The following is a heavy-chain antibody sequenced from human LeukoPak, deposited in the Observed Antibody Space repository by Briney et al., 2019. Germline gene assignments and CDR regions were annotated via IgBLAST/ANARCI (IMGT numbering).Heavy chain of an antibody. CDR1: GYRFSDYW. Sequence: KIGESLKISCKASGYRFSDYWIGWVRQMPGKGLEWMGIIYPDDSDTRYSPPFQGQVTISADKSISTAYLQWSSLKASDTAMYYCARRIAVAGPVDYWGQGTLVTVSS. V-gene: IGHV5-51*01. D-gene: IGHD6-19*01. CDR2: IYPDDSDT. J-gene: IGHJ4*02. CDR3: ARRIAVAGPVDY.